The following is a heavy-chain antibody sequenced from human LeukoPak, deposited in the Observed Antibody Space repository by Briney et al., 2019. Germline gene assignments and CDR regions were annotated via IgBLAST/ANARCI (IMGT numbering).Heavy chain of an antibody. CDR3: AKESGFSVGLPAAPDY. J-gene: IGHJ4*02. V-gene: IGHV3-30*02. Sequence: GGSLRLSCAASGFAFSNHGMHWVRQAPGKGLEWVAFIWYDGSDKYYADSVKGRFIISRDNSKNTLYLQMNSLRVEDTAVYYCAKESGFSVGLPAAPDYWGQGTLVTVSS. CDR2: IWYDGSDK. CDR1: GFAFSNHG. D-gene: IGHD2-2*01.